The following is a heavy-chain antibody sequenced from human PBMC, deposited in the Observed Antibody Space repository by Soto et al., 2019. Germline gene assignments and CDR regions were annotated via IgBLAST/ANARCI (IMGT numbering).Heavy chain of an antibody. CDR2: ISGSGGST. Sequence: GGSLRLSCAASGFTFSSYGMHWVRQAPGKGLEWVSTISGSGGSTYYADSVKGRFTISRDNSKNTLYLQMNSLRAEDTAVYYCARRGSGSYYDYWGQGTLVTVSS. CDR1: GFTFSSYG. CDR3: ARRGSGSYYDY. D-gene: IGHD1-26*01. J-gene: IGHJ4*02. V-gene: IGHV3-23*01.